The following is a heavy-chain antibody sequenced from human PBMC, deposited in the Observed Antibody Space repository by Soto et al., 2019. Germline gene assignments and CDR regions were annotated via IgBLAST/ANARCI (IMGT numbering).Heavy chain of an antibody. Sequence: ASVKVSCKASGYTFTSYYMHWVRQAPGQGLEWMGIINPSGGSTSYAQKFQGRVTMTRDTSTSTVYMELSSLRSEDTAVYYCARDRPEKDYYDSSGDGGVLLGYWGQGTLVTVSS. CDR2: INPSGGST. D-gene: IGHD3-22*01. V-gene: IGHV1-46*01. J-gene: IGHJ4*02. CDR3: ARDRPEKDYYDSSGDGGVLLGY. CDR1: GYTFTSYY.